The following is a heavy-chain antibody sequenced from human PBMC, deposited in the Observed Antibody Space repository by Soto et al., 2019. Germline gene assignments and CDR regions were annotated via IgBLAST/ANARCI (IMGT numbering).Heavy chain of an antibody. CDR3: ARSLTTVTTYNYFGLDV. CDR1: GGSISSAGYY. Sequence: QVQLQESGPGLVKPSQTLSLTCIVSGGSISSAGYYWNWIRQQPGKGLEWIGFIYYSGSTYYNPSLKSRITMSVDTSKRQFSLKLNSVTAADTAVYYCARSLTTVTTYNYFGLDVWGQGTTVTVSS. V-gene: IGHV4-31*03. D-gene: IGHD4-17*01. CDR2: IYYSGST. J-gene: IGHJ6*02.